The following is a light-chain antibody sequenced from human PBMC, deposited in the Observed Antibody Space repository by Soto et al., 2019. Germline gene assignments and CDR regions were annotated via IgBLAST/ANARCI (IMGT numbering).Light chain of an antibody. V-gene: IGLV1-44*01. J-gene: IGLJ2*01. CDR2: SNN. Sequence: QAVVTQPPSASGTPGQRVTISCSGSSSNIGSNTVNWYQQLPGTATKLLIYSNNQRPSGVPDRFSGSKSGTSASLAISGLQSEDEDDYYCAAWDDSLNVVVFGGGTELTVL. CDR3: AAWDDSLNVVV. CDR1: SSNIGSNT.